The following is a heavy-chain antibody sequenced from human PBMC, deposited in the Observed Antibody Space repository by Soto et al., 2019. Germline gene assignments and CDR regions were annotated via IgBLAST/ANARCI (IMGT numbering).Heavy chain of an antibody. CDR1: GFTFSSHG. V-gene: IGHV3-30*18. CDR3: AKDLQRYGDYVDAFDV. Sequence: PGGSLILSCAASGFTFSSHGMQWVRQAPGKGLEWVAAVSFDGSNKYYADSVKGRFTISRDNAKNTLFLQMNSPRPEDTAVYYCAKDLQRYGDYVDAFDVWGPGTMVTVSS. CDR2: VSFDGSNK. J-gene: IGHJ3*01. D-gene: IGHD4-17*01.